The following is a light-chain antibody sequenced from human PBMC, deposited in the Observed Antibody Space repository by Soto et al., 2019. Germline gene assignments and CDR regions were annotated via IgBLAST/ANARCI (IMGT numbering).Light chain of an antibody. J-gene: IGKJ1*01. Sequence: EIVMTQSPATLSVSPGERATLSCRASQSVSSNLAWYQQKPGQAPRLLIYGASTRDTGIPARFSGSGSGTEFTLTISSLQSEDSAVYYCQQYNNWPPGTFGRGTKVDIK. V-gene: IGKV3-15*01. CDR2: GAS. CDR3: QQYNNWPPGT. CDR1: QSVSSN.